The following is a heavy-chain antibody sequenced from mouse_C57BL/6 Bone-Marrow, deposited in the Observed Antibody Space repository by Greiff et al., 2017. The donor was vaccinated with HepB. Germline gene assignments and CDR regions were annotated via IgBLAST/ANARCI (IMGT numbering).Heavy chain of an antibody. Sequence: DAGGGLVQPKGSLKLSCAASGFTFNTYAMHWVRQAPGKGLEWAARIRSKSSNYATYYADSVKDRFTISRDDSQSKLYLQMNNLKTEDTAMYYCVRGSSVAYFDYWGQGTTLTVSS. V-gene: IGHV10-3*01. CDR3: VRGSSVAYFDY. D-gene: IGHD3-2*02. J-gene: IGHJ2*01. CDR1: GFTFNTYA. CDR2: IRSKSSNYAT.